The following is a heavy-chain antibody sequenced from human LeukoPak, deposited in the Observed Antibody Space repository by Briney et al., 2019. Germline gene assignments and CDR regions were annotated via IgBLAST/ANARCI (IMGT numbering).Heavy chain of an antibody. V-gene: IGHV3-48*02. CDR2: ISSSSSTI. CDR1: GFTFSSYS. Sequence: GGSLRLSCAASGFTFSSYSMKWVREAPGKGLEWVSYISSSSSTIYYADSVKGRFTISRDNAKNTLYLQMNSLRDEDTAVYYCARDRAITIFGVAPAPFDCWGQGTLVTVSS. J-gene: IGHJ4*02. D-gene: IGHD3-3*01. CDR3: ARDRAITIFGVAPAPFDC.